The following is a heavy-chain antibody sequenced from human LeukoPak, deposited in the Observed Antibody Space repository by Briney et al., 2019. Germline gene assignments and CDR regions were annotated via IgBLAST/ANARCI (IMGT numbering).Heavy chain of an antibody. Sequence: GESLQISCKGSGYSFTSYWIGWVRQMPGKGLEWMGIIYPGDSDTRYSPSFQGQVTISADKSISTAYLQWSSLKASDTAMYYCARSPLPYGGNPPPYFDYWGQGTLVTVSS. D-gene: IGHD4-23*01. CDR2: IYPGDSDT. CDR3: ARSPLPYGGNPPPYFDY. V-gene: IGHV5-51*01. CDR1: GYSFTSYW. J-gene: IGHJ4*02.